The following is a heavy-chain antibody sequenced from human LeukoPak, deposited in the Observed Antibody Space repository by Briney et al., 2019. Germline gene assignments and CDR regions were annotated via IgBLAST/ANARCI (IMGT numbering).Heavy chain of an antibody. CDR2: VDPEDGET. J-gene: IGHJ4*02. V-gene: IGHV1-69-2*01. CDR1: GYTFTDYC. CDR3: ATLRFGELPFDY. D-gene: IGHD3-10*01. Sequence: ASVKVSCKASGYTFTDYCMHWVQQAPGKGREWMGRVDPEDGETIYAEKFQGRVTITADTSTDTAYMELSSLRSEDTAVYYCATLRFGELPFDYWGQGTLVTVSS.